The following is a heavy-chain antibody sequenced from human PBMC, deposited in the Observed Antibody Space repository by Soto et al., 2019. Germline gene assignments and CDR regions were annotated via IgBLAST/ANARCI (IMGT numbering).Heavy chain of an antibody. V-gene: IGHV3-23*01. Sequence: EEQLLESGGGLVQPGGSLRLSCAASGFTFSSYAMSWVRQAPGKGLEWVSAISGSGGSTYYADSVKGRFTISRDNSKNTLYLQMNSLRAEDTAVYYCAKDRDYYDSSGYYPYWYFDLWGRGTLVTVSS. CDR3: AKDRDYYDSSGYYPYWYFDL. CDR1: GFTFSSYA. D-gene: IGHD3-22*01. J-gene: IGHJ2*01. CDR2: ISGSGGST.